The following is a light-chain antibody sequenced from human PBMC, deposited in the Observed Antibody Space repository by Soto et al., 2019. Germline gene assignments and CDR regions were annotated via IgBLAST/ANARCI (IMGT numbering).Light chain of an antibody. CDR1: QGISSW. CDR3: QQFKDYLWK. CDR2: AAS. J-gene: IGKJ1*01. Sequence: DIQMTQSPSSVSASVGDRVTITCRASQGISSWLAWYQQKPGKAPKLLIYAASSLERGVPSRFSGSGPGTESTLLIRSLQPDDFATYYCQQFKDYLWKFGHGNKV. V-gene: IGKV1-12*01.